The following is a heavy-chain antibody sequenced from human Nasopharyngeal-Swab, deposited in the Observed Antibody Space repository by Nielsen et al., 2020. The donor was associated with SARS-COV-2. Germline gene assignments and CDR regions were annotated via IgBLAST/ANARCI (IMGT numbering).Heavy chain of an antibody. CDR1: GFSFADYA. CDR3: ARAKTGGANWFDP. V-gene: IGHV3-9*01. Sequence: SLKISCAASGFSFADYAVHWVRQAPGKGLEWVSTITWNSGSMGYADSVKGRFTISRDNAKNSLYLQMNSLRPGDTALYYCARAKTGGANWFDPWGQGSLVTVSS. CDR2: ITWNSGSM. J-gene: IGHJ5*02.